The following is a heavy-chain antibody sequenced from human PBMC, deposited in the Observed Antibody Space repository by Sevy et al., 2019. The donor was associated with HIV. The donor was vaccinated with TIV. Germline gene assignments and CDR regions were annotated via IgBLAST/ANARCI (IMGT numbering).Heavy chain of an antibody. CDR3: AITREYYSDTSGYFDY. V-gene: IGHV1-24*01. CDR1: RYSLNKFS. J-gene: IGHJ4*02. Sequence: ASVKVSCRISRYSLNKFSMHWVRQAPGKGLEWMGSFDPEDGERIYAQKFQGRFSMTEDTSTDTAYMELGSLGPDETAVYYCAITREYYSDTSGYFDYWGQGTLVTVSS. D-gene: IGHD3-22*01. CDR2: FDPEDGER.